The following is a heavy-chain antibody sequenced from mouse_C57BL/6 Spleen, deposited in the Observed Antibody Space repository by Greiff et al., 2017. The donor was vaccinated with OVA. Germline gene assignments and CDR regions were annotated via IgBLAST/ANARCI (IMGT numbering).Heavy chain of an antibody. Sequence: QVHVKQPGTELVKPGASVKLSCKASGYTFTSYWMHWVKQRPGQGLEWIGNINPSNGGTNYNEKFKSKATLTVDKSSSTAYMQLSSLTSVDSAVYDCARDIYYDYEEAMDYWGQGTSVTVSS. J-gene: IGHJ4*01. D-gene: IGHD2-4*01. CDR3: ARDIYYDYEEAMDY. CDR1: GYTFTSYW. CDR2: INPSNGGT. V-gene: IGHV1-53*01.